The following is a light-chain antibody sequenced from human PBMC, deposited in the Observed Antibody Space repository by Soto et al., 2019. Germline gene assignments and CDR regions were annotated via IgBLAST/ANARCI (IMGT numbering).Light chain of an antibody. CDR1: QSVGSR. CDR3: QQFHNSPTERT. J-gene: IGKJ1*01. V-gene: IGKV3-15*01. CDR2: GAS. Sequence: ETVMTQSPATLSVSPGDRATLSCRASQSVGSRLAWYQQRPGQAPRLLIYGASSRAPGIPARFSGSGSGTEFILTVSSLQPEDSAIYYWQQFHNSPTERTFGQGNKVEVK.